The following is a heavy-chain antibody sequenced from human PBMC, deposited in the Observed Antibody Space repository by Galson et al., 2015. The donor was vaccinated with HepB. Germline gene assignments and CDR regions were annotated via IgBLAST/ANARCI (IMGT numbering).Heavy chain of an antibody. J-gene: IGHJ4*02. CDR3: TTTVRPEDFVDY. CDR1: GFTFSDAW. Sequence: LRLSCAASGFTFSDAWMSWVRQAPGKGLEWVGRVKSRAFGGTADYGTPVKGRFTISRDDSKHTLSLLMNSLKTEDTAVYYCTTTVRPEDFVDYWGQGSLVTVSS. V-gene: IGHV3-15*01. CDR2: VKSRAFGGTA. D-gene: IGHD1-14*01.